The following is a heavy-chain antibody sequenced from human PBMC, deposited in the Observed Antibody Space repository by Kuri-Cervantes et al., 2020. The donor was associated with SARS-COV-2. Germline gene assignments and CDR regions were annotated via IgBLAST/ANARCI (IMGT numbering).Heavy chain of an antibody. CDR2: IYPGDSDT. V-gene: IGHV5-51*01. CDR1: GYSFTSYW. Sequence: KVFCKGSGYSFTSYWIGWVRQMPGKGLEWMGIIYPGDSDTRYSPSFQGQVTISADKSISTAFLQWSSLKASDTAMYYCARRAYGEQVDYYYMDVWGKGTTVTVSS. J-gene: IGHJ6*03. D-gene: IGHD4-17*01. CDR3: ARRAYGEQVDYYYMDV.